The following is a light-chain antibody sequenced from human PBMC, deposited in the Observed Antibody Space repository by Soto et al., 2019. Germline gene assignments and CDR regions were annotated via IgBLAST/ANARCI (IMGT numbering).Light chain of an antibody. CDR3: QQCESTPPT. CDR2: WAS. CDR1: QSVLYSSNNKNY. V-gene: IGKV4-1*01. Sequence: DIVMTQSPDSLAVSLGERATINCKSSQSVLYSSNNKNYLAWYQQRPGQPPKLLIYWASTRESGVPDRFSGSGSGTDFTLTITSLQAEVVAVYYCQQCESTPPTFCQGTKLEIK. J-gene: IGKJ2*01.